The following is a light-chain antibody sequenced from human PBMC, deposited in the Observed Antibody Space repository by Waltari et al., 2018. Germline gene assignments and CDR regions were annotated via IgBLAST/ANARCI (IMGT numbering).Light chain of an antibody. Sequence: QSALTQPASVSGSPGQSVTISCTGVSSDGVESKIVSWFRQHPGKVPKPILFDVSNRPPDISNRFSGYKSGNTAYLTISRLQADDEADYYCTTYPATNTPVVFGGGTKVTV. V-gene: IGLV2-14*03. CDR1: SSDGVESKI. J-gene: IGLJ2*01. CDR2: DVS. CDR3: TTYPATNTPVV.